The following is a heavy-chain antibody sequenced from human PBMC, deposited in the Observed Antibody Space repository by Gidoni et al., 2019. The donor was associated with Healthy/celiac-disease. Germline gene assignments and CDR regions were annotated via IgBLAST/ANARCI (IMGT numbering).Heavy chain of an antibody. CDR1: GFTFSSYE. D-gene: IGHD6-13*01. CDR3: ARDLGGSSWYMNFQH. V-gene: IGHV3-48*03. CDR2: ISSSGSTI. Sequence: EVQLVESGGGLVQPGGSLRLSCAASGFTFSSYEMNWVRQAPGKGLEWVSYISSSGSTIYYADSVKGRFTISRDNAKNSLYLQMNSLRAEDTAVYYCARDLGGSSWYMNFQHWGQGTLVTVSS. J-gene: IGHJ1*01.